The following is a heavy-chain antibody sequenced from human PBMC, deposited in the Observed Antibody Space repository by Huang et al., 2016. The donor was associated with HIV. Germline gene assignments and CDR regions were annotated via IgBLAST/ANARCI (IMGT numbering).Heavy chain of an antibody. CDR2: INSDGSSS. CDR1: GFTFSSSW. D-gene: IGHD3-22*01. J-gene: IGHJ4*02. Sequence: EVQLVESGGGLVQPGGSLRLSCAASGFTFSSSWLHWVRQATGKGVVWVAGINSDGSSSGYADSVKGRFTTSRDNAKNTLYLQRNSLRAEDTAGYYCVRDPRIQSWLNYFDYWGQGTLVSVSS. CDR3: VRDPRIQSWLNYFDY. V-gene: IGHV3-74*01.